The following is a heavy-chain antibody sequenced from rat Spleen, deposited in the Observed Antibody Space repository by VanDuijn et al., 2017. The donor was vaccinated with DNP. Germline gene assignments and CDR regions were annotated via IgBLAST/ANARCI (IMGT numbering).Heavy chain of an antibody. V-gene: IGHV3-1*01. CDR2: IGYSGST. D-gene: IGHD1-12*02. CDR1: GYPIISNY. J-gene: IGHJ4*01. Sequence: EVQLQESGPGLVKPSQSLSLTCCVTGYPIISNYWGWIRKFPGNKMEWIGHIGYSGSTGYNPSLKSRISITRDTSKNQFFLQLNSVTTEDTATYYCASYYYDGYYAMDAWGQGTSVTVSS. CDR3: ASYYYDGYYAMDA.